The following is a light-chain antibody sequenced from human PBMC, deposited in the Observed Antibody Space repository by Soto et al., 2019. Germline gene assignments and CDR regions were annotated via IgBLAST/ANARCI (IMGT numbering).Light chain of an antibody. CDR1: SSDVGGYNY. CDR3: SSYTSSSTYV. Sequence: QSVLTQPASVSASPGQSITISCTGTSSDVGGYNYVSWYQQHPGKAPKLMIYDVSNRPSGVSNRFSGSKSGNTASLTISGLQAEDDADYYCSSYTSSSTYVFGTGTKVTVL. CDR2: DVS. J-gene: IGLJ1*01. V-gene: IGLV2-14*01.